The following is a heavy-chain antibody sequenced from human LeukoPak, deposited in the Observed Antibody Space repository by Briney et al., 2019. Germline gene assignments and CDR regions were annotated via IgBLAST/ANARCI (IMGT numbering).Heavy chain of an antibody. D-gene: IGHD5-24*01. CDR2: IYTSGST. CDR1: GGSISSGSHY. CDR3: ARVGDGYPIRYFDY. Sequence: SQTLSLTCTVSGGSISSGSHYWSWIRQPAGKGLEWIGRIYTSGSTNYNPSLKSRVTISVDTSKNQFSLKLSSVTAADTAVYYCARVGDGYPIRYFDYWGQGTLVTVSS. J-gene: IGHJ4*02. V-gene: IGHV4-61*02.